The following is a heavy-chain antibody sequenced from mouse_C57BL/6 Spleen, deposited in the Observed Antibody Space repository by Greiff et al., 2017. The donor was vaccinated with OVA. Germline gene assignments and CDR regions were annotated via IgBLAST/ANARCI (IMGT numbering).Heavy chain of an antibody. J-gene: IGHJ2*01. V-gene: IGHV5-17*01. CDR2: ISSGSSTI. CDR1: GFTFSDYG. Sequence: EVKLQESGGGLVKPGGSLKLSCAASGFTFSDYGMHWVRQAPEKGLEWVAYISSGSSTIYYADTVKGRFTISRDNAKNTLFLQMTSLRSEDTAMYYCAREGSYDYDALFDYWGQGTTLTVSS. CDR3: AREGSYDYDALFDY. D-gene: IGHD2-4*01.